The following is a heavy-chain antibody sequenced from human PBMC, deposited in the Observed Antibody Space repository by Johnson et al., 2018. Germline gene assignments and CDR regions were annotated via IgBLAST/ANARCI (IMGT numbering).Heavy chain of an antibody. D-gene: IGHD3-10*01. CDR3: ARGRYGELSPFDY. Sequence: QVQLQESGPGLVKPSEPLLLTCTVSGVSIGTYYWSWIRQSPERGLEWIGYVYYTGNTKYNPSLKSRFTISVDTSRDQFSLRLTSVTAADPAGYYCARGRYGELSPFDYWGQGTLVTVSS. J-gene: IGHJ4*02. V-gene: IGHV4-59*01. CDR1: GVSIGTYY. CDR2: VYYTGNT.